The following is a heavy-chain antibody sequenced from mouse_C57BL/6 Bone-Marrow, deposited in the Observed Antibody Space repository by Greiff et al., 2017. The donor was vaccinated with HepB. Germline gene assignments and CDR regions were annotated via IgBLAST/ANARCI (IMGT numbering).Heavy chain of an antibody. V-gene: IGHV1-26*01. D-gene: IGHD3-2*02. CDR2: INPNNGGT. CDR3: ARGGSSGYGAMDY. CDR1: GYTFTDYY. J-gene: IGHJ4*01. Sequence: VQLPQSGPELVQPGASVKISCKASGYTFTDYYMNWVKQSHGKSLEWIGDINPNNGGTSYNQKFKGKATLTVDQSSSTAYMELRSLTSEDSAVYYCARGGSSGYGAMDYWGQGTSVTVSS.